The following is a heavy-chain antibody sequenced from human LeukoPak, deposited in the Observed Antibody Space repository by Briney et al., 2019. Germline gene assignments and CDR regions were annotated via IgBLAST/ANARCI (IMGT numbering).Heavy chain of an antibody. J-gene: IGHJ5*02. CDR1: GGSISSGDYY. CDR3: ARAVPAAIYWFDP. D-gene: IGHD2-2*01. Sequence: SQTLSLTCTVSGGSISSGDYYWSWIRQPPGKGLEWIGYIYYSGSTYYNPSLKSRVTISVDTSKNQFSLKLGSVTAADTAVYYCARAVPAAIYWFDPWGQGTLVTVSS. CDR2: IYYSGST. V-gene: IGHV4-30-4*01.